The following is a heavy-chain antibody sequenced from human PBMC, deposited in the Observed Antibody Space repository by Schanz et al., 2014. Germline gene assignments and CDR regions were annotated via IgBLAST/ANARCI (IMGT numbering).Heavy chain of an antibody. D-gene: IGHD6-13*01. J-gene: IGHJ4*02. Sequence: QGQLVQSGAEAKKPGASVKVSCKASGYTFTSYGITWVRQAPGQGLEWMGIINPSGGSTSYAQKYRGRVTMTRDTSTSTVYMELSSLGSEDTAVYYCARDGEASAGCDYWGQGTLVTVSS. V-gene: IGHV1-46*03. CDR1: GYTFTSYG. CDR3: ARDGEASAGCDY. CDR2: INPSGGST.